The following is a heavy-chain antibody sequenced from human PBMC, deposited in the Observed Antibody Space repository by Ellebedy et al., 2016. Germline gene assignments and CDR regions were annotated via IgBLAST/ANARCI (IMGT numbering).Heavy chain of an antibody. Sequence: GGSLRLSXSASGFSLSTYTVQWVRQAPGKGLEWVSSISSTGNFLDYAGSVKGRFTISKDIASNSLYLQMSSLRVEDTAVYYSTKVGNGWSSDYWGQGTLVTVSS. CDR1: GFSLSTYT. V-gene: IGHV3-21*01. CDR3: TKVGNGWSSDY. CDR2: ISSTGNFL. D-gene: IGHD6-19*01. J-gene: IGHJ4*02.